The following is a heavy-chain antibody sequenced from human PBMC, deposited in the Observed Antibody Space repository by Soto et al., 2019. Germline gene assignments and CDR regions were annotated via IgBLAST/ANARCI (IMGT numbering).Heavy chain of an antibody. CDR1: GFTFSSYE. Sequence: GGSLRLSCAASGFTFSSYEMNWVRQAPGKGLEWVSYISSSCSTIYYADSVKGRFTISRDNAKNSLYLPMNSLRAEDTSVYYCARDLSWQQLFFDYWGQGTLVTVSS. V-gene: IGHV3-48*03. CDR2: ISSSCSTI. J-gene: IGHJ4*02. D-gene: IGHD6-13*01. CDR3: ARDLSWQQLFFDY.